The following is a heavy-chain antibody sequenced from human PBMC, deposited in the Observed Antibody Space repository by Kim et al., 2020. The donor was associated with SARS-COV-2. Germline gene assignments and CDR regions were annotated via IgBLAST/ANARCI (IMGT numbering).Heavy chain of an antibody. J-gene: IGHJ6*02. Sequence: GGSLRLSCAASGFTFSSYAMSWVRQAPGKGLEWVSAISGSGGSTYYADSVKGRFTISRDNSKNTLYLQMNSLRAEDTAVYYCAKDYYGSGSYYVGWEFYYYYYGMDVWGQGTTVTVSS. D-gene: IGHD3-10*01. CDR1: GFTFSSYA. CDR2: ISGSGGST. CDR3: AKDYYGSGSYYVGWEFYYYYYGMDV. V-gene: IGHV3-23*01.